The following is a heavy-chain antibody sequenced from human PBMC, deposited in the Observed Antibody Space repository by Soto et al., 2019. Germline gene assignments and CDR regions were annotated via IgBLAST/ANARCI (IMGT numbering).Heavy chain of an antibody. CDR3: AASDFWSGSNWFEP. V-gene: IGHV1-58*02. D-gene: IGHD3-3*01. Sequence: GASVKVSCKASGFTFTSSAMQWLRQARGQRLEWIGWIVVGSGNTNYAQKFQERVTITRDMSTSTAYMELSSLRSEDTAVYYCAASDFWSGSNWFEPWGQGTLVTVSS. CDR1: GFTFTSSA. J-gene: IGHJ5*02. CDR2: IVVGSGNT.